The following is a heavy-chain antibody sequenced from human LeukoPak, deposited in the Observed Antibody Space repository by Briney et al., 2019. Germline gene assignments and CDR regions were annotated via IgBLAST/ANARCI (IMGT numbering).Heavy chain of an antibody. D-gene: IGHD2-15*01. Sequence: GGSLRLSCAASGFTFSSYGMHWVRQAPGKGLEWVAVISYDGSNKYYADSVKGRFTISRDNSKNTLYLQMNSLRTEDTAVYFCAKDRGYCRGGGCYHLDSWGQGTLVTVSS. J-gene: IGHJ4*02. CDR3: AKDRGYCRGGGCYHLDS. V-gene: IGHV3-30*18. CDR1: GFTFSSYG. CDR2: ISYDGSNK.